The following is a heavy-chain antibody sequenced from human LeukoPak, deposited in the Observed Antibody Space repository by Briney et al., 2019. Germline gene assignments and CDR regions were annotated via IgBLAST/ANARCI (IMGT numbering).Heavy chain of an antibody. CDR1: GFTFSSYA. CDR2: ISGSGGST. Sequence: PGGSLRLSCEASGFTFSSYAMSWVRQAPGQGLEWISAISGSGGSTYYADSVKGRFTISRDNSKNTLYLQMNSLRAEDTAVYYCAKADGSGWFYYYYYGMDVWGQGTTVTVSS. CDR3: AKADGSGWFYYYYYGMDV. D-gene: IGHD6-19*01. V-gene: IGHV3-23*01. J-gene: IGHJ6*02.